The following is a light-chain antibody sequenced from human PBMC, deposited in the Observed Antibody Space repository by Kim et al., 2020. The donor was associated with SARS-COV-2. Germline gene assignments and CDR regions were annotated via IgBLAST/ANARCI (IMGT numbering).Light chain of an antibody. V-gene: IGKV2D-29*01. Sequence: DIVMTQTPLSLSVTPGQPASMSCKSSQSLRHSDGKAYLFWYMQKPGQPPHLLIYGVSNRFSGVPDRISGSGSGTDFTLRISRVEAEDAGVYYCMQSMQLPYSFGQGTKLEIK. J-gene: IGKJ2*03. CDR2: GVS. CDR3: MQSMQLPYS. CDR1: QSLRHSDGKAY.